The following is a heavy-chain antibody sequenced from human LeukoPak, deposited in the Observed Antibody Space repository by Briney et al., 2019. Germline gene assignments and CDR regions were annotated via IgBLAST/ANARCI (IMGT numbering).Heavy chain of an antibody. CDR3: ARVSAATLDYYGMDV. CDR1: GGSISSGGYC. D-gene: IGHD2-15*01. CDR2: IYYSGST. J-gene: IGHJ6*02. V-gene: IGHV4-31*03. Sequence: PSQTLSLTCTVSGGSISSGGYCWSWIRQHPGKGLEWIGYIYYSGSTYYNPSPKSRVTISVDTSKNQFSLKLSSVTAADTAVYYCARVSAATLDYYGMDVWGQETTVTVSS.